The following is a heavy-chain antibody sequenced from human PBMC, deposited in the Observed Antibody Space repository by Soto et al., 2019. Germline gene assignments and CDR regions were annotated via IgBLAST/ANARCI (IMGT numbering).Heavy chain of an antibody. CDR1: GFTFSNAW. CDR3: TTGPYDYGDYGDSYYYGMDV. V-gene: IGHV3-15*07. Sequence: PGGSLRLSCAASGFTFSNAWMNWVRQAPGKGLEWVGRIKSKTDGGTTDYAAPVKGRFTISRDDSKNTLYLQMNSLKTEDTAVYYCTTGPYDYGDYGDSYYYGMDVWGQGTTVTAP. J-gene: IGHJ6*02. CDR2: IKSKTDGGTT. D-gene: IGHD4-17*01.